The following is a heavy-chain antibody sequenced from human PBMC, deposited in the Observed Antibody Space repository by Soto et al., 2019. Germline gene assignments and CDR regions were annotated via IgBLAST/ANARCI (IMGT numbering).Heavy chain of an antibody. CDR1: GYTFTSYA. V-gene: IGHV1-3*01. J-gene: IGHJ5*02. D-gene: IGHD5-12*01. CDR3: ARDLGGGYDFDGWFDL. Sequence: ASVKVSCKASGYTFTSYAMHWVRQAPGQRLEWMGWINAGNGNTKYSQKFQGRVTITRDTSASTAYMELSSLRSEDTAVYYCARDLGGGYDFDGWFDLWGQGTRVTVSS. CDR2: INAGNGNT.